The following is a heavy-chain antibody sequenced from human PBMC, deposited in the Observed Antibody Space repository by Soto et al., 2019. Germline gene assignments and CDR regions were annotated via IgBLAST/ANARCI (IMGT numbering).Heavy chain of an antibody. Sequence: ASVKVSFKASGYTFTSYYMHWVRQAPGQGLEWMGIINPSGGSTSYAQKFQGRVTMTRDTSTSTVYMELSSLRSEDTAVYYCARSFGQLRYCSSTSCLKLFDYWGQGTLVTVSS. J-gene: IGHJ4*02. CDR1: GYTFTSYY. D-gene: IGHD2-2*01. CDR2: INPSGGST. V-gene: IGHV1-46*01. CDR3: ARSFGQLRYCSSTSCLKLFDY.